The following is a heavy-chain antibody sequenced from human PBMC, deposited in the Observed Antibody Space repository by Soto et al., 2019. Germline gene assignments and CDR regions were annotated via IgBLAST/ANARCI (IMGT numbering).Heavy chain of an antibody. Sequence: SVKVSCKAFGGTFSSYAISWVRQAPGQGLEWMGGIIPIFGTANYAQKFQGRVTITADESTSTAYMELSSLRSEDTAVYYCARGPITIFGVVIKSYFDYWGQGTLVTVSS. CDR3: ARGPITIFGVVIKSYFDY. CDR2: IIPIFGTA. V-gene: IGHV1-69*13. CDR1: GGTFSSYA. D-gene: IGHD3-3*01. J-gene: IGHJ4*02.